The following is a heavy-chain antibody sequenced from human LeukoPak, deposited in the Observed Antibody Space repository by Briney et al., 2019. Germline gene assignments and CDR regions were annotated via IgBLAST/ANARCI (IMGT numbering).Heavy chain of an antibody. V-gene: IGHV5-10-1*01. J-gene: IGHJ4*02. D-gene: IGHD6-19*01. CDR3: ARIYNSDWPNYFDS. CDR1: GYSFTSHW. CDR2: IDPSDSYT. Sequence: GESLKISCKGSGYSFTSHWISWVRQMPGKGLEWMGRIDPSDSYTNYSPSFQGHVTIPADKSISTAYLQWSSLKASDTAMYYCARIYNSDWPNYFDSWGQGTLVTVSS.